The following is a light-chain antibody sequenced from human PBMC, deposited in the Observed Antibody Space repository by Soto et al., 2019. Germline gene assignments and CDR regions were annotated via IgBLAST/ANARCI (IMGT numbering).Light chain of an antibody. Sequence: EIVLTQSPGTLSSSPGERATLSCRASQSIASSYLAWYQQKPGQAPRLLIYGASSRATGIPDRFSGSGSGTDFTLTISRLEPEDFALYYCQRYGSSTPFLTFGGGTKVDIK. CDR3: QRYGSSTPFLT. CDR1: QSIASSY. CDR2: GAS. J-gene: IGKJ4*01. V-gene: IGKV3-20*01.